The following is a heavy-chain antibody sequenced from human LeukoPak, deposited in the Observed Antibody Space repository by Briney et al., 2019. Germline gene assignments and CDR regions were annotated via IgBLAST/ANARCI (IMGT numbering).Heavy chain of an antibody. CDR2: ISYDGSNK. J-gene: IGHJ6*04. D-gene: IGHD6-13*01. CDR3: ASIAAAGRDV. Sequence: GGSLRLSCAASGFTFSSYAMHWVRQAPGKGLEWVAVISYDGSNKYYADSVKGRFTISRDNSKNTLYLQMNSLRAEDTAVCYCASIAAAGRDVWGKGTTVTVSS. CDR1: GFTFSSYA. V-gene: IGHV3-30*01.